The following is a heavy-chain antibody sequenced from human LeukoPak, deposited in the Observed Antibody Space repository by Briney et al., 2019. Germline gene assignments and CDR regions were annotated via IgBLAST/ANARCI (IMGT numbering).Heavy chain of an antibody. J-gene: IGHJ4*02. D-gene: IGHD3-3*01. CDR3: ARVTIFGVVIVDY. Sequence: ASVKVSCKASGYTFTSYGINWVRQAPGQGLEWMGWISAYNGNTKYAQKLQGRVTMTTDTSTGTAYMELRTLRSDDTAVYYCARVTIFGVVIVDYWGQGTLVTVSS. CDR2: ISAYNGNT. CDR1: GYTFTSYG. V-gene: IGHV1-18*01.